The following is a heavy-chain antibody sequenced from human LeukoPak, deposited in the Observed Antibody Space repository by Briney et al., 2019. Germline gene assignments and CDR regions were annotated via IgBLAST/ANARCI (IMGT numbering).Heavy chain of an antibody. CDR3: ATQNCSSTSCYYYYYYYMDV. J-gene: IGHJ6*03. V-gene: IGHV1-24*01. D-gene: IGHD2-2*01. CDR1: GYTLTELS. CDR2: FDPEDGET. Sequence: ASVKVSYKVSGYTLTELSMHWVRQAPGKGLEWMGGFDPEDGETIYAQKFQGRVTMTEDTSTDTAYMELSSLRSEDTAVYYCATQNCSSTSCYYYYYYYMDVWGKGTTVTVSS.